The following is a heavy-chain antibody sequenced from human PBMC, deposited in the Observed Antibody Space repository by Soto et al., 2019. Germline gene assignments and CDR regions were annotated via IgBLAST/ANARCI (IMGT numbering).Heavy chain of an antibody. CDR3: ARDRKGGVVPAARDYYYYGMDV. Sequence: GGSLRLSCAASGFTFSSYAMHWVRQAPGKGLEWVAVISYDGSNKYYADSVKGRFTISRDNSKNTLYLQMNSLRAEDTAVYYCARDRKGGVVPAARDYYYYGMDVWGQGTTVTVSS. CDR2: ISYDGSNK. V-gene: IGHV3-30-3*01. D-gene: IGHD2-2*01. J-gene: IGHJ6*02. CDR1: GFTFSSYA.